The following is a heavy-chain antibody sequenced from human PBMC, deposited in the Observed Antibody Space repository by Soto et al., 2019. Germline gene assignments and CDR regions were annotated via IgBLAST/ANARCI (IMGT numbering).Heavy chain of an antibody. Sequence: ASVKVSCKASGYTFTSYYIHWVRQAPGQGLEWVGLINPSGASTTYAQKFQGRVTITRDTSTSTVYMELNSLRSEDTAVYFCARDTQIGHGYSAYHTYWG. D-gene: IGHD5-12*01. V-gene: IGHV1-46*01. J-gene: IGHJ4*01. CDR1: GYTFTSYY. CDR3: ARDTQIGHGYSAYHTY. CDR2: INPSGAST.